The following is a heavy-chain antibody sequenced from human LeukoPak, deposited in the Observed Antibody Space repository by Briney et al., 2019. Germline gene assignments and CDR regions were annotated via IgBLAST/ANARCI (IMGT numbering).Heavy chain of an antibody. V-gene: IGHV1-2*06. CDR2: INPNSGGT. J-gene: IGHJ5*02. CDR3: ARDRTMVRGEVPNWFDP. D-gene: IGHD3-10*01. Sequence: ASVKVSCKASGYTFTGYYLHWVRQAPGQGLEWMRRINPNSGGTNYAQTFQGRVTMTRDTSISTAYMELSRLRSDDTAVYYCARDRTMVRGEVPNWFDPWGQGTLVTVSS. CDR1: GYTFTGYY.